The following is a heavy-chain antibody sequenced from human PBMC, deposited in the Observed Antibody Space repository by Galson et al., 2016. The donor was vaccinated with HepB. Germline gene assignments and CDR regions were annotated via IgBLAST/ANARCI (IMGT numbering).Heavy chain of an antibody. J-gene: IGHJ4*02. CDR3: ARDDDYVWGTYRYTRTVPQYYFDY. V-gene: IGHV3-23*01. CDR2: ISWNSGSV. D-gene: IGHD3-16*02. CDR1: GFTFSSDW. Sequence: SLRLSCAASGFTFSSDWMSWVRQAPGKGLEWVSGISWNSGSVGYADSVKGRFTISRDNSKNTLYLQMNSLRAEDTAVYYCARDDDYVWGTYRYTRTVPQYYFDYWGQGTLVTVSS.